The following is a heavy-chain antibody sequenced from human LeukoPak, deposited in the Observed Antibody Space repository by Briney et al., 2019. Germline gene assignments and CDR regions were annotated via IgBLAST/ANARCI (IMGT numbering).Heavy chain of an antibody. Sequence: GGSLRLSCAASGFSVSTNYMSWVRQAPGKGLEWVSVIYSSGGTYYADSVRGRFTISRDNSRNTVYLQMDSLRVEDTAIYYCARDMSGPPLFFYWGQGTLVTVSS. D-gene: IGHD2-8*02. J-gene: IGHJ4*02. CDR2: IYSSGGT. CDR1: GFSVSTNY. V-gene: IGHV3-53*01. CDR3: ARDMSGPPLFFY.